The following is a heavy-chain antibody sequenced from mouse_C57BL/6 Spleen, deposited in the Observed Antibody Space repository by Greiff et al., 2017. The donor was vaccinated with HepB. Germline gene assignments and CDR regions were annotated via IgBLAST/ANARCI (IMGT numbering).Heavy chain of an antibody. CDR2: IDPENGDT. CDR1: GFNIKDDY. J-gene: IGHJ2*01. CDR3: TTRELDYDYDGD. D-gene: IGHD2-4*01. Sequence: EVQLQQSGAELVRPGASVKLSCTASGFNIKDDYMHWVKQRPEQGLEWIGWIDPENGDTEYASKFQGKATITADTSSNTAYLQLSSLTSEDTAVYYCTTRELDYDYDGDWGQGTTLTVSS. V-gene: IGHV14-4*01.